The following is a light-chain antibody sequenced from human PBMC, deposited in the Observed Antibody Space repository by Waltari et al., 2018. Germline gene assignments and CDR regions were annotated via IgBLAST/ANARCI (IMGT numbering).Light chain of an antibody. Sequence: EIVLTQSPATLSLSPGQRAALSCRASQDVNDYLAWYQQKPGQPPRLLIYDASKRATGIPARFSGSGSGTDFTLTISTLEPEDFGVYYCQRRYAFGGGTKVEI. CDR3: QRRYA. J-gene: IGKJ4*01. CDR2: DAS. CDR1: QDVNDY. V-gene: IGKV3-11*01.